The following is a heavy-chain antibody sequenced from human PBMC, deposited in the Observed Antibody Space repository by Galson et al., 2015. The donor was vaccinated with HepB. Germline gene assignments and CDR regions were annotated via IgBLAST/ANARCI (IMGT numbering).Heavy chain of an antibody. V-gene: IGHV3-15*01. D-gene: IGHD6-19*01. Sequence: SLRLSCAASGFTFSNAWMSWVRQAPGKGLEWVGRIKSKTDGGTTDYAAPVKGRFTISRDDSKNTLYLQMNSLKTEDTAVYYCTTDFVNSSGWYRRNYYYYGMDVWGQGTTVTVSS. CDR3: TTDFVNSSGWYRRNYYYYGMDV. J-gene: IGHJ6*02. CDR1: GFTFSNAW. CDR2: IKSKTDGGTT.